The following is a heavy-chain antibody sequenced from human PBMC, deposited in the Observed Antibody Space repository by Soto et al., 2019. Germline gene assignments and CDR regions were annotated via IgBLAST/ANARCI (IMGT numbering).Heavy chain of an antibody. Sequence: GESLQISCKGSVYSFTTYWLAWWRQMPGKGLEYMGIIYPGDSDTRYSPSFQGQVTISADKSISTAYLQWTSLKASDTAIYYCERPRLSTPRLDDPFEIWGQGQMVTV. V-gene: IGHV5-51*01. D-gene: IGHD2-15*01. CDR3: ERPRLSTPRLDDPFEI. CDR2: IYPGDSDT. J-gene: IGHJ3*02. CDR1: VYSFTTYW.